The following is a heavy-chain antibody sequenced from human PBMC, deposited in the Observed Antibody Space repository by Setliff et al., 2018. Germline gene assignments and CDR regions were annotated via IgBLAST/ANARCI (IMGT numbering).Heavy chain of an antibody. CDR3: ARKGISALSGAFDM. CDR1: GGSISNYY. V-gene: IGHV4-4*07. D-gene: IGHD1-26*01. CDR2: IYTSGST. Sequence: NPSETLSLTCTVSGGSISNYYWSWIRQPAGKGLEWIGRIYTSGSTNYNPSLKSRVTMSVDTSKNQFSLKLSSVTAADTAVYYCARKGISALSGAFDMWGQGTMLTVSS. J-gene: IGHJ3*02.